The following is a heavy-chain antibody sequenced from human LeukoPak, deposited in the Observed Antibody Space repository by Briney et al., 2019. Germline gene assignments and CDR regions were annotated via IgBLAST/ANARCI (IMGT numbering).Heavy chain of an antibody. Sequence: GGSLRLSCAASGFTFSNYAMHWVRQAPGKGLEWVSLISSGGTYEYYADSVKGRFTISRDNSKNTLYLQLNSPRAEDTAVYYCARDSTYYYDSGSSGPHYFDNWGQGTLVTVSS. CDR3: ARDSTYYYDSGSSGPHYFDN. CDR1: GFTFSNYA. CDR2: ISSGGTYE. V-gene: IGHV3-30*01. D-gene: IGHD3-10*01. J-gene: IGHJ4*02.